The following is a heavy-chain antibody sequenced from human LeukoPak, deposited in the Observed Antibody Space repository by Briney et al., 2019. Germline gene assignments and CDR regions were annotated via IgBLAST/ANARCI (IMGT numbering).Heavy chain of an antibody. Sequence: PGKSLRLSCAASGFRVSNSYMSWVRQAPGEGLEWVSLIYSGGSTSYADSVKGRFTISRDNSKNTLYLQMNSLRAEDTAVYYCARDTGAVGYFDYWGQGILVTVSS. J-gene: IGHJ4*02. V-gene: IGHV3-53*01. D-gene: IGHD4-23*01. CDR1: GFRVSNSY. CDR2: IYSGGST. CDR3: ARDTGAVGYFDY.